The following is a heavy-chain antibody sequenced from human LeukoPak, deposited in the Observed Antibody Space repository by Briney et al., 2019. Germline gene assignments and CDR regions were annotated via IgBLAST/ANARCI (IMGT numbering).Heavy chain of an antibody. CDR1: GFTFSSYS. CDR3: ARDGSYSQGHYYYYYMDV. D-gene: IGHD5-18*01. CDR2: ISSSSSYI. V-gene: IGHV3-21*01. J-gene: IGHJ6*03. Sequence: GGSLRLSCAASGFTFSSYSMNWVRQAPGKGLEWVSSISSSSSYIYYADSVKGRFTISRDNAKNSLYLQMNSLRAEDTAVYYCARDGSYSQGHYYYYYMDVWGKGTTVTVSS.